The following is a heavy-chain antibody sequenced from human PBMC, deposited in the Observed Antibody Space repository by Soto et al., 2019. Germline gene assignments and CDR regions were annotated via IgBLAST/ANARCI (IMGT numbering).Heavy chain of an antibody. CDR3: ASGLGALGGFEY. J-gene: IGHJ4*02. D-gene: IGHD1-26*01. CDR2: IYSGNTA. Sequence: EVELVESRGGLVQPGGSLRLSCAASGFTVSSNDMNWVRQAPGKGLEWVSVIYSGNTAYFADSVKGRFTISRDSSRNTLYLQMNSLRVEDTAVYYCASGLGALGGFEYWGQGTLVTVSS. V-gene: IGHV3-53*01. CDR1: GFTVSSND.